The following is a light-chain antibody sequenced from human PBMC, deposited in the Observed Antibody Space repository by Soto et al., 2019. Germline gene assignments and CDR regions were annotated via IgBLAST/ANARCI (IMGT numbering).Light chain of an antibody. CDR1: TGAVTNGHY. CDR2: DTT. J-gene: IGLJ1*01. V-gene: IGLV7-46*01. CDR3: LLSYDGPYV. Sequence: VVTREPSLTVSAGGTVTLTCGSSTGAVTNGHYPYWFQQKPGQAPRTLIYDTTNRHSWTPARFSGSLLGGKAALTLSGAQPEDEAEYYCLLSYDGPYVFGTGTKVTVL.